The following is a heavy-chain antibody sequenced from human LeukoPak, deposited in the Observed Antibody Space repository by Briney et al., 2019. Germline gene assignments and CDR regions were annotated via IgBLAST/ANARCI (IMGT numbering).Heavy chain of an antibody. CDR3: AREASSTPAFDI. D-gene: IGHD2-2*01. CDR1: GFTFSSYA. J-gene: IGHJ3*02. Sequence: PGGSLRLSCAASGFTFSSYAMSWVRQAPGKGLEWVSAISGSGGSTYYADSVKGRFTISRDSAKNSLYLQMNSLRAEDTAVYYCAREASSTPAFDIWGQGTMVTVSS. CDR2: ISGSGGST. V-gene: IGHV3-23*01.